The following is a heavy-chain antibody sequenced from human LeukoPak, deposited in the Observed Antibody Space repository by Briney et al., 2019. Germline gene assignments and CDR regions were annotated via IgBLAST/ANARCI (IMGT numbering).Heavy chain of an antibody. CDR2: ISGSGGAT. D-gene: IGHD2-2*02. J-gene: IGHJ4*02. CDR1: GITFSSYA. Sequence: GGSLRLSCAASGITFSSYAMNWVRQAPGKGLEWLSGISGSGGATYYADSAKGRLTISRDNSKNTLYLQMKSLRAEDTAVYYCAKAQCSSASCYNFDYWGQGTLVTVSS. CDR3: AKAQCSSASCYNFDY. V-gene: IGHV3-23*01.